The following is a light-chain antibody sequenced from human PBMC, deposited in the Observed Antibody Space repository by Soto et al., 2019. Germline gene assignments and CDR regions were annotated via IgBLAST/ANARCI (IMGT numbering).Light chain of an antibody. CDR2: GAS. V-gene: IGKV3-20*01. Sequence: EIVLTQSPGTLSLSPGESGTLSCRASQSVRGSYLAWYQQKPGQAPRLLIFGASTRVAGTPDRFSGSGSGTDFILTTTRLEPEDFAVYYCQQYGSLHYTVLQGTTLEIK. CDR3: QQYGSLHYT. J-gene: IGKJ2*01. CDR1: QSVRGSY.